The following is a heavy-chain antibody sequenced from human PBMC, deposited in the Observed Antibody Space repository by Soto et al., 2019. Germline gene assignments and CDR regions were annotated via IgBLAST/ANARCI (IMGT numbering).Heavy chain of an antibody. J-gene: IGHJ4*01. CDR2: IYPGDSDT. CDR1: GYSFTSHW. D-gene: IGHD6-19*01. CDR3: AKDVGQWVETFDY. Sequence: PGESLRISCKGSGYSFTSHWIGWVRQMPGKGLEWMGIIYPGDSDTRYSPSFQGLVTISADKSITTAYLQWSSLKASDTAMYYCAKDVGQWVETFDYWGHGTLVTVSS. V-gene: IGHV5-51*01.